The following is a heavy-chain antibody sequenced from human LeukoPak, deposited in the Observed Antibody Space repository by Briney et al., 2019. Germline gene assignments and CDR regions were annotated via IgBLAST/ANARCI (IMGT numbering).Heavy chain of an antibody. CDR3: ARVTLSNAAAAFNWFDP. CDR2: INPNSGGT. D-gene: IGHD6-13*01. Sequence: ASVKVSCKASGGSFSTYAISWVRQAPGQGLEWMGWINPNSGGTNYAQKFQGRVTMTRDTSISTAYMELSRLRSDDTAVYYCARVTLSNAAAAFNWFDPWGQGTLVTVSS. V-gene: IGHV1-2*02. CDR1: GGSFSTYA. J-gene: IGHJ5*02.